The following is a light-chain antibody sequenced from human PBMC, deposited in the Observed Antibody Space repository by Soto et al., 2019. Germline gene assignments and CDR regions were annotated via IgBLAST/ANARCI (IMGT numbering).Light chain of an antibody. Sequence: AIQMTQSPSSLSASVGDRVTITCRASQGIGNALGWFQQKPGKAPKLLIYAASSLQSGVPSRFSGSGSGTDFTLTISSLQPEDFAIYYCQQRSSWHTFGQGTKVDIK. J-gene: IGKJ1*01. CDR2: AAS. CDR3: QQRSSWHT. V-gene: IGKV1-6*01. CDR1: QGIGNA.